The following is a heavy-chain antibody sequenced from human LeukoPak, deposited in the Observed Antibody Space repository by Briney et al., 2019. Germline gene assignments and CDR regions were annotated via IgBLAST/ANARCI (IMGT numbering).Heavy chain of an antibody. CDR2: IYQSGST. CDR3: ARGSERAWSTPDY. CDR1: GGSISSGGYS. Sequence: PSETLSLTCAVSGGSISSGGYSWSWIRQPPGKGLEWIGYIYQSGSTYYNPSLRSRVTKSVDRSKNQCCAKLSSVTAADTAVYYCARGSERAWSTPDYWGQGTLVTVSS. J-gene: IGHJ4*02. D-gene: IGHD2-15*01. V-gene: IGHV4-30-2*01.